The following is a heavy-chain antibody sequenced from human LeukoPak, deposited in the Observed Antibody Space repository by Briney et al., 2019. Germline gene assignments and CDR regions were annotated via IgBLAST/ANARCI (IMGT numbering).Heavy chain of an antibody. D-gene: IGHD2-21*02. CDR3: TSWGDTTAEYFQR. V-gene: IGHV3-7*01. J-gene: IGHJ1*01. CDR1: GFTFNRCW. CDR2: INPDGRDT. Sequence: GGSLRLSCVVSGFTFNRCWMNWGRQAPGKGLEWVAHINPDGRDTYYVDSVKGRFTISRDNAQNSMYLQMNSLRVEDTAVYYCTSWGDTTAEYFQRWGQDTLVTVSS.